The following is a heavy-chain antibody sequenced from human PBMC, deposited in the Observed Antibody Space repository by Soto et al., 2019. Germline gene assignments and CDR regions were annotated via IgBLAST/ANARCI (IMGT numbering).Heavy chain of an antibody. CDR1: GGTFSSYT. Sequence: SVKVSCKASGGTFSSYTISWVRQAPGQGLEWMGRIIPNLGKTNYAQKLQGRVTMTTDKSTSTAYMELRSLRSDDTAVYYCARVLILGSSSYPGPSDYWGQGTLVTVSS. J-gene: IGHJ4*02. CDR3: ARVLILGSSSYPGPSDY. V-gene: IGHV1-69*08. D-gene: IGHD6-13*01. CDR2: IIPNLGKT.